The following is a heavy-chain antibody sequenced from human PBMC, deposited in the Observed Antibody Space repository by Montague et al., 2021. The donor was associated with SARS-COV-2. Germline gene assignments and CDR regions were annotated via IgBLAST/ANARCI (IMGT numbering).Heavy chain of an antibody. Sequence: SLRLSWAASGFIFSDYYMTWIRPAPGKGLEWVSHISGSGSKTYYADSVKGRFTISRDTANNSVYLQMNFLGAEDTAVYYCARDQGGYDTFDIWGQGTMVTVSS. CDR2: ISGSGSKT. V-gene: IGHV3-11*01. J-gene: IGHJ3*02. D-gene: IGHD5-12*01. CDR3: ARDQGGYDTFDI. CDR1: GFIFSDYY.